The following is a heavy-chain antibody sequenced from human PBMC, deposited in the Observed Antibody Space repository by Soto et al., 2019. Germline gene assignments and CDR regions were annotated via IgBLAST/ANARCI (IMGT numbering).Heavy chain of an antibody. D-gene: IGHD5-12*01. J-gene: IGHJ3*02. CDR2: IIPILGIA. V-gene: IGHV1-69*04. CDR1: GGTFSSYA. CDR3: ARDREMATIDDFAFDI. Sequence: ASVKVSCKASGGTFSSYAISWVRQAPGQGLEWMGRIIPILGIANYAQKFQGRVTITADKSTSTAYMELSSLRSEDTAVYYCARDREMATIDDFAFDIWGQGTMVTVSS.